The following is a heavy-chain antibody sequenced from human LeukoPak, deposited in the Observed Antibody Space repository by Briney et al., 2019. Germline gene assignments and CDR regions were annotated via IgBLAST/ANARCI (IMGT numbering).Heavy chain of an antibody. CDR1: GYTFTSYG. Sequence: ASVKVSCTASGYTFTSYGITWVRQAPGQGLEWMGWISAYNGNTNYAQKLQGRVTMTTDTSTSAAYMEQRSLRSDDTAVYYCARDSGIAAAGTKGWYLDYWGQGTLVTVSS. CDR3: ARDSGIAAAGTKGWYLDY. J-gene: IGHJ4*02. CDR2: ISAYNGNT. D-gene: IGHD6-13*01. V-gene: IGHV1-18*01.